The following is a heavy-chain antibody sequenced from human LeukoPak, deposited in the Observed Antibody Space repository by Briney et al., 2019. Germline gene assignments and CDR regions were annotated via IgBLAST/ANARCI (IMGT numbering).Heavy chain of an antibody. J-gene: IGHJ4*02. D-gene: IGHD1-26*01. V-gene: IGHV3-23*01. Sequence: GGSLRLSCAASGFTFDNYRMSWVRQAPGKGLEWVSTVNADGGNTYYADSVKGRFTISRDNSKSTLVLQMNSLRVEDTALYYCTKRVKYGGTWDHFADWGQGTLVTVSS. CDR2: VNADGGNT. CDR1: GFTFDNYR. CDR3: TKRVKYGGTWDHFAD.